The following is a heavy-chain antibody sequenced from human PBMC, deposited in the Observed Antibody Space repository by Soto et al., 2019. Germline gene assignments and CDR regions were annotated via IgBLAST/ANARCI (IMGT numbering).Heavy chain of an antibody. CDR1: GGSFSSFS. V-gene: IGHV1-69*01. D-gene: IGHD3-22*01. Sequence: QVILAQSGAEVKKPGSSVKVSCKVSGGSFSSFSINWVRQAPGQSFEWMGGIIPILGTANFTQKFQDRVTFPADESTATAYMTLSSLTSEDTAFYYFTSFDSNGYYPQNHYWGPGTQVTVSS. J-gene: IGHJ4*02. CDR2: IIPILGTA. CDR3: TSFDSNGYYPQNHY.